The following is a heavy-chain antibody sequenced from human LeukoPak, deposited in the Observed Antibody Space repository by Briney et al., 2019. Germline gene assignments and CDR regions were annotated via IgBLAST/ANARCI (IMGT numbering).Heavy chain of an antibody. V-gene: IGHV4-59*13. Sequence: NSSETLSLTCTVSGGSIRGYYWSWIRQPPGKGLEWIGYTYYSGSFNYNPSLKSRVTISGDTSKNHLSLNLIYVIAADTAVYYCARAPFTGDAFDIWGQGTMVTVSS. CDR3: ARAPFTGDAFDI. CDR2: TYYSGSF. J-gene: IGHJ3*02. D-gene: IGHD2/OR15-2a*01. CDR1: GGSIRGYY.